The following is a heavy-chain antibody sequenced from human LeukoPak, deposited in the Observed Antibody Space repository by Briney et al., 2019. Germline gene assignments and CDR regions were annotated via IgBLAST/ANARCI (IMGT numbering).Heavy chain of an antibody. CDR3: ARGTIAYSLDY. CDR2: FYSAGST. V-gene: IGHV3-53*01. Sequence: PGGSLRLSCAASGFTFSSYEMNWVRLTPGKGLEWVSVFYSAGSTKYADSVKGRFTISRDNSKNTLYLQMNSLRADDTAVYYCARGTIAYSLDYWGQGTLVTVSS. CDR1: GFTFSSYE. D-gene: IGHD1-7*01. J-gene: IGHJ4*02.